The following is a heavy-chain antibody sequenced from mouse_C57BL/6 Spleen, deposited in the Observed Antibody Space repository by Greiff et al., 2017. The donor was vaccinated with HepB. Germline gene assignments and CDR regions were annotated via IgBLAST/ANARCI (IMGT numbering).Heavy chain of an antibody. CDR1: GYTFTSYW. CDR2: IDPSDSYT. CDR3: ARSCRTDAMDY. Sequence: VQLQQSGAELVRPGTSVKLSCKASGYTFTSYWMHWVKQRPGQGLEWIGVIDPSDSYTNYNQKFKGKATLTVDTSSSTAYMQLSSLTSEDSAVYYCARSCRTDAMDYWGQGTSVTVSS. J-gene: IGHJ4*01. D-gene: IGHD4-1*01. V-gene: IGHV1-59*01.